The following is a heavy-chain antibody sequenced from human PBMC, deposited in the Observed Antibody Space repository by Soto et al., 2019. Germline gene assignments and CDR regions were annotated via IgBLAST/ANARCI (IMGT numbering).Heavy chain of an antibody. J-gene: IGHJ4*02. V-gene: IGHV3-11*03. CDR1: GFTFSDYY. D-gene: IGHD3-9*01. CDR2: ISSTGSYT. CDR3: ARQDDILTGVDY. Sequence: GSLRLSCAASGFTFSDYYMSWIRQAPGKGLEWVSYISSTGSYTNYADSVRGRFTISRDNAKNSLYLQMNSLRAEDTAVYYCARQDDILTGVDYWGQGTLVTVSS.